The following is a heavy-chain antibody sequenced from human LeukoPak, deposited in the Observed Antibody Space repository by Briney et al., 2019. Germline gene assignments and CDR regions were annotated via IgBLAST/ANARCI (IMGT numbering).Heavy chain of an antibody. CDR1: GYRFTSYW. CDR2: IYPGDSDT. V-gene: IGHV5-51*01. Sequence: GEPLKISCKGSGYRFTSYWVGWVRQMPGKGLEWMGIIYPGDSDTRYSPSFQGQVPIQAEKSISTAYLQWSSPKASDTAMYYCARRGRIDCDILTPPFDYWGQGTPVTVPS. J-gene: IGHJ4*02. D-gene: IGHD3-9*01. CDR3: ARRGRIDCDILTPPFDY.